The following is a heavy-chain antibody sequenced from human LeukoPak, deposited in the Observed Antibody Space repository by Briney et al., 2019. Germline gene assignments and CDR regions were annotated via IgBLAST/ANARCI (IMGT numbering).Heavy chain of an antibody. J-gene: IGHJ4*02. CDR2: ISSSSSYI. CDR3: ARGLAATLRVGFDY. CDR1: GFTFSSYS. V-gene: IGHV3-21*01. D-gene: IGHD2-15*01. Sequence: PGGSLRLYCAASGFTFSSYSMNWVRQAPGKGLEWVSSISSSSSYIYYADSVKGRFTISRDNAKNSLYLQMNRLRAEDTAVYYCARGLAATLRVGFDYWGQGTLVTVSS.